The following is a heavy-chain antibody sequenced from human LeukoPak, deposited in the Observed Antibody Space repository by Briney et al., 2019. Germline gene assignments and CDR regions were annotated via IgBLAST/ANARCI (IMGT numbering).Heavy chain of an antibody. J-gene: IGHJ4*02. V-gene: IGHV3-23*01. D-gene: IGHD3-10*01. Sequence: PGGSLRLSCAASGFIFNNFAITWVRQAPGKGLEGVSTISGDGADKYYADSVKGRSIVSRDNLKNTAYLQMNSLRAEDTAVYYCAKGGFAAGSAFVPYWGQGTLVTVSS. CDR3: AKGGFAAGSAFVPY. CDR2: ISGDGADK. CDR1: GFIFNNFA.